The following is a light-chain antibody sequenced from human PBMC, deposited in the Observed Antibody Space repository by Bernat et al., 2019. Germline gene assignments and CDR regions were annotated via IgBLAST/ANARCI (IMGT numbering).Light chain of an antibody. CDR1: QSVSSN. Sequence: EIVMTQSPATLSVSPGERATLSCRASQSVSSNLAWYQQKPGQAPRLLIYGASTRATGIPARFSGSGSGTELTLTISSLQSEDFAVYYCRQYNNWPPCTFGQGTKVEIK. V-gene: IGKV3-15*01. J-gene: IGKJ1*01. CDR3: RQYNNWPPCT. CDR2: GAS.